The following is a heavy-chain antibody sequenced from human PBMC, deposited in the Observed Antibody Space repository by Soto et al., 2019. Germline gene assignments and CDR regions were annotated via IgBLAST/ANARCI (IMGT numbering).Heavy chain of an antibody. CDR2: IIPMYGTT. CDR3: ARGLPYCSGGSCYIFQQ. D-gene: IGHD2-15*01. CDR1: GGNFNSYA. J-gene: IGHJ1*01. V-gene: IGHV1-69*06. Sequence: QVQLVQSGAEVKKPGSSVKVSCKASGGNFNSYAITWVRQAPGQGLEWMGGIIPMYGTTNYAQKFQDRVTFTADTSTSTAYMDLRSLRSEDTAVFYCARGLPYCSGGSCYIFQQWGQGTLVTVSS.